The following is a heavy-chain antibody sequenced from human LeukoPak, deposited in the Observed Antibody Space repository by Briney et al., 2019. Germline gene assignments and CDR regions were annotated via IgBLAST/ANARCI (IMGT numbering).Heavy chain of an antibody. D-gene: IGHD2-21*02. Sequence: GGSLRLSCAASGFTFSRYEMNWVRQAPGKGLEWVSYISGSGTTIYYADSVKGRFTMSRDNAKNSVYLQMNSLRAEDTAVYYCARVHCGGDCYKPGYFDYWGQGTLVTVSS. V-gene: IGHV3-48*03. CDR2: ISGSGTTI. CDR3: ARVHCGGDCYKPGYFDY. CDR1: GFTFSRYE. J-gene: IGHJ4*02.